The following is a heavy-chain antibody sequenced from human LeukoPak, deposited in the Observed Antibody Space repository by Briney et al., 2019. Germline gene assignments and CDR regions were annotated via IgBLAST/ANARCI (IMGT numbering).Heavy chain of an antibody. V-gene: IGHV3-7*01. CDR2: ISPDGSAR. D-gene: IGHD3-10*01. CDR3: AGWGGGVNH. J-gene: IGHJ4*02. Sequence: GGSLRHSCSASGFDFATYWINWVRQAPGKGLEWVANISPDGSARYVDAVRGRFTTSRDNAKNSLSMEMNSLRAEDTAVYYCAGWGGGVNHWGQGTLVTVSS. CDR1: GFDFATYW.